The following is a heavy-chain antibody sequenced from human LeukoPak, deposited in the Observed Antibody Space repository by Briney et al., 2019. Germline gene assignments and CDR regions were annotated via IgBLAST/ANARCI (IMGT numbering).Heavy chain of an antibody. CDR2: IKTKTDSGTT. D-gene: IGHD3-9*01. J-gene: IGHJ1*01. V-gene: IGHV3-15*01. Sequence: GGSLRLSCAASGYTFGHAWLKWVRQAPGRGLEWVGHIKTKTDSGTTDYAAPVKGRFTISRDDSKNTLYLQMNSLKTEDTAVYFSAVKLTHYYIFIGDYSIILIPVENSGQGNLVTVSS. CDR1: GYTFGHAW. CDR3: AVKLTHYYIFIGDYSIILIPVEN.